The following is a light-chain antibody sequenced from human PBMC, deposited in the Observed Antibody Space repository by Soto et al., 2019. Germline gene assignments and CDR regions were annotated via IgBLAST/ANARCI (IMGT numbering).Light chain of an antibody. Sequence: DIVMTQSPDSLAVSLGERATINCKSSQSVLYSSNNKNYLAWYQQKPGQSPKLLLYWASTRESGVPDRFSGSGSGTDFTLTIRSLQAEDVAVYYCQQYYSTITFGQGTRLEIK. J-gene: IGKJ5*01. V-gene: IGKV4-1*01. CDR3: QQYYSTIT. CDR1: QSVLYSSNNKNY. CDR2: WAS.